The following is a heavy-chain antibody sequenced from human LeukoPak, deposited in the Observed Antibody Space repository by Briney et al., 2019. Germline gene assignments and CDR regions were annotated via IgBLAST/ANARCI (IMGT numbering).Heavy chain of an antibody. V-gene: IGHV1-69*04. J-gene: IGHJ4*02. CDR3: ARGTNMIPTDY. D-gene: IGHD3-16*01. Sequence: GASVKVSCKASGGTFSSYAISWVRQAPGQGLEWMGRIIPILGIANYAQKFQGRVTTTADKSTSTAYMELTSLRSEDTAVYYCARGTNMIPTDYWGQGTLVTVSS. CDR1: GGTFSSYA. CDR2: IIPILGIA.